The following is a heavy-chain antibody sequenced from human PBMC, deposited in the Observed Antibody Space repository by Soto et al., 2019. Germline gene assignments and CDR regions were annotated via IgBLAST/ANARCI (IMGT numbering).Heavy chain of an antibody. Sequence: GASVKVSCKASGYTFTSYDINWVRQATGQGLEWMGWMNPNSGNTGYAQKFQGRVTMTRNTSISTAYMELSSLRSEDTAVYYCALYAILGPYYYYMDVWGKGTTVTVSS. CDR2: MNPNSGNT. CDR3: ALYAILGPYYYYMDV. CDR1: GYTFTSYD. V-gene: IGHV1-8*01. D-gene: IGHD2-8*01. J-gene: IGHJ6*03.